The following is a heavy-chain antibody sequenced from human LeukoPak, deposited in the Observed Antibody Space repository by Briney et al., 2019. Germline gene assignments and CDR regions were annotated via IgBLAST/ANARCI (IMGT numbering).Heavy chain of an antibody. CDR3: ARAPLYDILTGYSTEYFQH. CDR1: GGSISSGSYY. V-gene: IGHV4-61*02. D-gene: IGHD3-9*01. Sequence: PSQTLSLTCTVSGGSISSGSYYWSWIRQPAGKGLEWIGRIYTSGSTNYNPSLKSRVTISVGTSKNQFSLKLSSVTAADTAVYYCARAPLYDILTGYSTEYFQHWGQGTLVTVSS. J-gene: IGHJ1*01. CDR2: IYTSGST.